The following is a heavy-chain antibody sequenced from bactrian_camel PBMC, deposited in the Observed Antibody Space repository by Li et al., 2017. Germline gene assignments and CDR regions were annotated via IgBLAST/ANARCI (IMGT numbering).Heavy chain of an antibody. Sequence: HVQLVESGGGSVQAGGSLKLSCVASGYTFGSNPGNCGMAWYRQAPGKERELVSALKSDGRTIYSDSVKGRFAISRDNAKNTAFLQMNSLKPEDTAMYYCGTGGPESGCWCPRSRLCLANINWGQGTQVTVS. V-gene: IGHV3S53*01. D-gene: IGHD1*01. CDR2: LKSDGRT. CDR3: GTGGPESGCWCPRSRLCLANIN. J-gene: IGHJ4*01. CDR1: GYTFGSNP.